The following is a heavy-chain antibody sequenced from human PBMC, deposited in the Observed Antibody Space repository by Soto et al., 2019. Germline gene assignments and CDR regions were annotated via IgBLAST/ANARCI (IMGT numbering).Heavy chain of an antibody. V-gene: IGHV4-31*03. CDR1: GGSISSGGYY. D-gene: IGHD2-21*01. CDR2: IYYSGST. J-gene: IGHJ4*02. Sequence: QVQLQESGPGLVKPSQTLSLTCTVSGGSISSGGYYWSWIRKHPGKGLEGIGYIYYSGSTYYNTSLKSRVTISVDTSKNQFSLKLSSVTAADTAVYYCARDAVMTNYFDYWGQGTLVTVSS. CDR3: ARDAVMTNYFDY.